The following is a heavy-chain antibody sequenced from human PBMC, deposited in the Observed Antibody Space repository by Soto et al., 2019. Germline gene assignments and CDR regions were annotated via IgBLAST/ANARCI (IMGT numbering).Heavy chain of an antibody. Sequence: GGSLRLSCAASGFTFSSYSMNWVRQAPGKGLEWVSSISNNGSYIYYADSVKGRFTISRDNSKNMLYLQMDSLRDEDTAVYYCTRDGIGGTVFRGFCDYWGQGTLVTVSS. V-gene: IGHV3-21*01. J-gene: IGHJ4*02. CDR1: GFTFSSYS. CDR2: ISNNGSYI. D-gene: IGHD1-7*01. CDR3: TRDGIGGTVFRGFCDY.